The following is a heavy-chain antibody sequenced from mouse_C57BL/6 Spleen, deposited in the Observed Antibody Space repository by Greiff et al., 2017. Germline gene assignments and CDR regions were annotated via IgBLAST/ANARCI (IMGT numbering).Heavy chain of an antibody. J-gene: IGHJ2*01. CDR3: ARYYISLDY. D-gene: IGHD1-1*01. Sequence: DVQLQESGAELVKPGASVKLSCTASGFNIKDYYMHWVKQRTEQGLEWIGRIDPEDGETKYAQEFQGKATITVDTSSNTAYLQLSSLTSNDTAVYYCARYYISLDYWGQGTTLTVSA. V-gene: IGHV14-2*01. CDR1: GFNIKDYY. CDR2: IDPEDGET.